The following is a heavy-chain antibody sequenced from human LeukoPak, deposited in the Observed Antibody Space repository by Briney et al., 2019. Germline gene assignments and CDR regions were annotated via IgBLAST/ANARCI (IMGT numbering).Heavy chain of an antibody. Sequence: GESLKISCKGSGSSFTSSWIGWARQMPGKGLEWMGIIYPGDSDTRYSPSFQGQVTISADKSISTAYLQWSSLKASDSAMYYCATNTMFRGIHAFDIWGQGTMVTVSS. V-gene: IGHV5-51*01. CDR2: IYPGDSDT. J-gene: IGHJ3*02. CDR3: ATNTMFRGIHAFDI. CDR1: GSSFTSSW. D-gene: IGHD3-10*01.